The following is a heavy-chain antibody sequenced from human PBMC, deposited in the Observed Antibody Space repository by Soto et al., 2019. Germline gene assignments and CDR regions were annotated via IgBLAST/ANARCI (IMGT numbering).Heavy chain of an antibody. CDR2: INAGNGNT. CDR3: ARYPLPTVTSLYGMDV. V-gene: IGHV1-3*01. J-gene: IGHJ6*02. Sequence: ASVKVSCKASGYTFTSYAMHWVRQAPGQRLEWMGWINAGNGNTKYSQKFQGRVTITRDTSASTAYMELSSLRSEDTAVYYCARYPLPTVTSLYGMDVWGQGTTVTVSS. CDR1: GYTFTSYA. D-gene: IGHD4-17*01.